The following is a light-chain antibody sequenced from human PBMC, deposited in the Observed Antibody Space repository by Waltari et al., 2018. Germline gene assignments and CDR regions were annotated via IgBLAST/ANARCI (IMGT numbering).Light chain of an antibody. CDR2: DVS. CDR3: SSYISSSTLEL. J-gene: IGLJ2*01. Sequence: QSALTQPASVSGSPGQSITISCTGTSSDVGGSTYVSWYQQHPGKAPKLMIYDVSNRPSGVSNRFSGSKSGNTASLTISGLQAEDEADYYCSSYISSSTLELFGGGTSLTVL. V-gene: IGLV2-14*03. CDR1: SSDVGGSTY.